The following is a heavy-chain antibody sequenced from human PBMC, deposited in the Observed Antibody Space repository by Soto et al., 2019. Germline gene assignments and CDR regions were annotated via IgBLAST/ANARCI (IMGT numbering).Heavy chain of an antibody. CDR1: GGTFSSYA. CDR2: IIPIFGTA. D-gene: IGHD3-22*01. Sequence: ASVKVSCKASGGTFSSYAISWVRQAPGQGLEWMGGIIPIFGTANYAQKFQGRVTITADKSTSTAYMELSSLRSEDTAVYYCARAGGQGYYDSSGYYYEEIYYYYGMDVWGQGTTVTVSS. V-gene: IGHV1-69*06. J-gene: IGHJ6*02. CDR3: ARAGGQGYYDSSGYYYEEIYYYYGMDV.